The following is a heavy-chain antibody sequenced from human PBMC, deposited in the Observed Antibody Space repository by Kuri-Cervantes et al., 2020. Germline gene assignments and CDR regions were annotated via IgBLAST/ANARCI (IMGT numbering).Heavy chain of an antibody. J-gene: IGHJ6*02. CDR2: ISWNSGSI. Sequence: GGSLRLSWAPSGFTFDDYAMHWVRQAPGKGLEWVSGISWNSGSIVYADSVKGRFTISRDNAKNSLYLQMNSLRAEDTALYYCAKDIAAAGTSYYYYGMDVWGQGTTGTVSS. V-gene: IGHV3-9*01. CDR1: GFTFDDYA. CDR3: AKDIAAAGTSYYYYGMDV. D-gene: IGHD6-13*01.